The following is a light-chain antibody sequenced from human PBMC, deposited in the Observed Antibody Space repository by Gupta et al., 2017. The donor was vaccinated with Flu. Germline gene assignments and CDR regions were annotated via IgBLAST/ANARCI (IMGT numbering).Light chain of an antibody. CDR1: QSISSY. J-gene: IGKJ1*01. Sequence: DIQMTQSPSSLSASVGDRVTITCRASQSISSYLHWYQQKPGKAPKLLIYAASSLQSGVPSRFSGSGSGTDFTLTISSLQPEDFATYYCQQSYSNPRTFGQGTKVEIK. CDR3: QQSYSNPRT. CDR2: AAS. V-gene: IGKV1-39*01.